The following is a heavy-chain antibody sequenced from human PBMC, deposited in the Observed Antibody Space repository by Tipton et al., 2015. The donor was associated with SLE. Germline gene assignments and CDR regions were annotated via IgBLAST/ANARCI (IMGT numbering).Heavy chain of an antibody. CDR2: VNPNTAGT. Sequence: QLVQSGPEVKTPGASVKVSCKASGYTFTDYYMHWVRQAPGQGLEWMGWVNPNTAGTKYAQKFQGRVTMTRDTSISTVYMELSRLRSDDTATYYCARRGDSLLRFYHMDVWGKGTTVTVSS. CDR1: GYTFTDYY. CDR3: ARRGDSLLRFYHMDV. V-gene: IGHV1-2*02. J-gene: IGHJ6*03. D-gene: IGHD2-21*02.